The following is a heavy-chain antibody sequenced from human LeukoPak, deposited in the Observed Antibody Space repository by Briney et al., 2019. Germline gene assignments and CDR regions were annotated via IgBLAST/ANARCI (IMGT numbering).Heavy chain of an antibody. J-gene: IGHJ6*03. CDR3: ARDCSSTSCSSFYYYYYYMDV. Sequence: ASVKVSCKASGYTFTSYGISWVRQAPGQGLEWMGWISAYNGNTNYAQKLQGRVTMTTDTSTSTAYMELRSLRSDDTAVYYCARDCSSTSCSSFYYYYYYMDVWGKGTTVTVSS. V-gene: IGHV1-18*01. D-gene: IGHD2-2*01. CDR2: ISAYNGNT. CDR1: GYTFTSYG.